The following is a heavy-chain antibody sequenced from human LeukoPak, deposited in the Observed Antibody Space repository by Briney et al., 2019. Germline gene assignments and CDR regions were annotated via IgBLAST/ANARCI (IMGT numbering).Heavy chain of an antibody. D-gene: IGHD2-2*01. J-gene: IGHJ5*02. CDR3: ARGLQYCSSTSCLGRFDP. Sequence: GGSLRLSCAASGFTFSSYSMNWVRQAPGKGLEWVSSISSSSSSYIYYADSVKGRFTISRDNAKNSLYLQMNSLRAEDTAVYYCARGLQYCSSTSCLGRFDPWGQGTLVTVSS. CDR1: GFTFSSYS. V-gene: IGHV3-21*01. CDR2: ISSSSSSYI.